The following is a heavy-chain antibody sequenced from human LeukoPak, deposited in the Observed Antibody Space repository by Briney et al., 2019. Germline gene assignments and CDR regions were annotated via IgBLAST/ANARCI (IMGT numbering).Heavy chain of an antibody. CDR1: GGSISSYY. V-gene: IGHV4-59*01. D-gene: IGHD6-19*01. J-gene: IGHJ4*02. CDR3: ARVSSGWYGVYFDY. Sequence: PSETLSLTCTVSGGSISSYYWSWIRQPPGKGLEWIGYIYYSGSTNYNPSLKSRVTISVDTSKNQFSLKLSSVTAADTAVYYCARVSSGWYGVYFDYWGQGTLVTVSS. CDR2: IYYSGST.